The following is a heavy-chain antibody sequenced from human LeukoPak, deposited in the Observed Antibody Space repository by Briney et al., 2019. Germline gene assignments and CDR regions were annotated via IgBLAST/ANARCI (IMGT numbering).Heavy chain of an antibody. CDR2: ISVDNGKT. D-gene: IGHD2-15*01. CDR1: GYTFFYYG. J-gene: IGHJ4*02. Sequence: ASVKVSCKASGYTFFYYGVTWVRQVHGQGLEWMGWISVDNGKTNYAQKLQGRVTLTTDISTSTAYMELRSLRSDDTAVYYCARVDCSGDSCYSAGYWGQGTLVTVSS. CDR3: ARVDCSGDSCYSAGY. V-gene: IGHV1-18*01.